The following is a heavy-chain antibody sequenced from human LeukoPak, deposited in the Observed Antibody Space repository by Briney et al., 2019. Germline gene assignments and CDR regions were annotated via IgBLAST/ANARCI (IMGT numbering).Heavy chain of an antibody. CDR2: IKQDGSEK. D-gene: IGHD2-2*01. J-gene: IGHJ4*02. V-gene: IGHV3-7*01. CDR3: ARAPIVPATAPYFDY. Sequence: GGSLRLSCAASGFTFSSYWMSWVRQAPGKELEWVANIKQDGSEKYYVDSVKGRFTISRDNAKNSLYLQMNSLRAEDTAVYYCARAPIVPATAPYFDYWGQGTLVTVSS. CDR1: GFTFSSYW.